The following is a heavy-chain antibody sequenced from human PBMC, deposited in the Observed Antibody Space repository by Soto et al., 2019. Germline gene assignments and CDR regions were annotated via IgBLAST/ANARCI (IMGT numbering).Heavy chain of an antibody. Sequence: GGSLRLSCAASGFTFSSYGMHWVRQAPGKGLEWVAVIWYDGSNKYYADSVKGRFTISRDNSKNTLYLQMNSLRAEDTAVYYCARDRGYYYGSGDRGDKKNPDYYYYYGMDVWGQGTTVTVSS. CDR3: ARDRGYYYGSGDRGDKKNPDYYYYYGMDV. CDR1: GFTFSSYG. CDR2: IWYDGSNK. J-gene: IGHJ6*02. D-gene: IGHD3-10*01. V-gene: IGHV3-33*01.